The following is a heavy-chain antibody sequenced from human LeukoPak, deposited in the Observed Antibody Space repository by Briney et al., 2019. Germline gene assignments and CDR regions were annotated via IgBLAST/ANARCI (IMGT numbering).Heavy chain of an antibody. Sequence: GGSLRLSCAGSGFTLRDYALNRVLQAPGKGLEWVGLVRSKIYGGTSEYAASVKGRFTVSRDDSNNIAFLQMNGLTTEDTAVYYCSRGLASPGKKYWFDYWGQGTLVTVSS. J-gene: IGHJ4*02. V-gene: IGHV3-49*04. CDR1: GFTLRDYA. CDR2: VRSKIYGGTS. CDR3: SRGLASPGKKYWFDY. D-gene: IGHD2-8*02.